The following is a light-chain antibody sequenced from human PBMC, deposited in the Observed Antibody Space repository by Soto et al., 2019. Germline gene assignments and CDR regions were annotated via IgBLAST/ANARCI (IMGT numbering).Light chain of an antibody. CDR1: QGISRW. V-gene: IGKV1-12*01. CDR2: TAT. Sequence: DIQMTQSPSSVSASVGDRVTITCRASQGISRWLAWYQQKPGKAPKLLIYTATRLQSGVPSRFSGSGSGADFTLTISSLQPEDFATYYCQQANSFPWTFGRGTGVGIK. CDR3: QQANSFPWT. J-gene: IGKJ1*01.